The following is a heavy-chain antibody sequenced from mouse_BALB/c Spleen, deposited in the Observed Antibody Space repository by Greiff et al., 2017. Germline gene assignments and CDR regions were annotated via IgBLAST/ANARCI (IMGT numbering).Heavy chain of an antibody. J-gene: IGHJ4*01. CDR2: ISSGGSYT. Sequence: VQLKESGGGLVKPGGSLKLSCAASGFTFSSYTMTWVRQTPEKRLEWVATISSGGSYTYYPDSVKGRFTISRDNAKNTLYLQMSSLKSEDTAMYYCTRDGRDREGYAMDYWGQGTSVTVSS. D-gene: IGHD3-3*01. CDR3: TRDGRDREGYAMDY. V-gene: IGHV5-6-4*01. CDR1: GFTFSSYT.